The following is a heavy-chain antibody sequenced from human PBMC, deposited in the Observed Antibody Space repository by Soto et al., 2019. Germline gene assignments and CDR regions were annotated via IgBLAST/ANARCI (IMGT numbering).Heavy chain of an antibody. J-gene: IGHJ4*02. CDR1: GFIFSGYG. CDR2: ISYDGSNT. CDR3: AKDYYSTSSPQFDY. V-gene: IGHV3-30*18. Sequence: GGSLRLSCAASGFIFSGYGMHWVRQAPGKGLEWVALISYDGSNTWFADSVKGRFTISRDNSKNTLYLQMNSLRAEDTAVYYCAKDYYSTSSPQFDYRAQGTPVTVSS. D-gene: IGHD6-6*01.